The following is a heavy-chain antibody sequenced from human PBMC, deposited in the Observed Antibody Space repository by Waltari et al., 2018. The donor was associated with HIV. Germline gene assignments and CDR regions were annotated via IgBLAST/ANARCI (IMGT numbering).Heavy chain of an antibody. CDR1: AFSFRAYY. Sequence: QDLLVESGGGLVNPGGSMRLSFAAHAFSFRAYYMSWIRQAPGKGLEWIAYISASGGVIYYADSVKDRFTVSRDNSNNLLYLQMDNVNADDTAMYYCAGRPGDWGQGTLVTVSS. J-gene: IGHJ4*02. CDR3: AGRPGD. V-gene: IGHV3-11*01. CDR2: ISASGGVI. D-gene: IGHD7-27*01.